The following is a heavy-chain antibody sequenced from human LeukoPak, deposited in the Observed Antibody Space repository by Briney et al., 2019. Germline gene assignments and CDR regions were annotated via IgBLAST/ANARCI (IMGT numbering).Heavy chain of an antibody. V-gene: IGHV3-23*01. J-gene: IGHJ4*02. D-gene: IGHD2/OR15-2a*01. CDR1: GFTFSDYA. CDR3: AKDVIRVGTSHFDY. CDR2: ISDSGGRT. Sequence: GGSLRLSCAASGFTFSDYAMSWVRQAPGKGLEWVSAISDSGGRTYYADSVKGRFTISRDNSKNTLYLQMNGLRAEDTAVYYCAKDVIRVGTSHFDYWGQGTLVTVSS.